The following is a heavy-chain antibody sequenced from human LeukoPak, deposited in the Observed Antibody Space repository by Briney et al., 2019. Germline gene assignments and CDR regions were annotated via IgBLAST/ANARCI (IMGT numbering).Heavy chain of an antibody. D-gene: IGHD6-19*01. Sequence: ASVKVSCKTSGYTFTNYGVSWVRQAPGQGLEWMGWISAYNGYTNYAQKLQVRVTMTTDTSTSTAYMELRSLTSDDTAVYYCARVGEQGSSGWRVVFFDYWGQGTMVTVS. CDR3: ARVGEQGSSGWRVVFFDY. CDR1: GYTFTNYG. CDR2: ISAYNGYT. J-gene: IGHJ4*02. V-gene: IGHV1-18*01.